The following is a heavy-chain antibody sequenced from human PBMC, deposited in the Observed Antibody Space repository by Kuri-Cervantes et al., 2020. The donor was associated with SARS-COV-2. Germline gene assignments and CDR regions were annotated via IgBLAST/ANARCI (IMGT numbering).Heavy chain of an antibody. CDR2: MNPNSGNT. V-gene: IGHV1-2*02. D-gene: IGHD4-17*01. Sequence: ASVKVSCKASGYTFTGYYMHWVRQAPGQGLEWMGWMNPNSGNTGYAQKFQGRVTMTTDTSTSTAYMELRSLRSDDTAVYYCARDQGIAPDYVFDYWGQGTLVTVSS. CDR1: GYTFTGYY. J-gene: IGHJ4*02. CDR3: ARDQGIAPDYVFDY.